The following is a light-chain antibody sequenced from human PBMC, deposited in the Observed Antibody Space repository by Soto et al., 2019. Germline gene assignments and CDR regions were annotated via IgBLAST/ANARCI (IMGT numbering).Light chain of an antibody. Sequence: EIVMTQSPATLSVSPGERATLSCRASQSFSSNLAWYQQKPCQAPRLLIYGASTRATGIPARFSGSGSGTEFTLTISSLQSEDFAVYYCQQYNNWPWTFGQGTKVDIK. CDR2: GAS. J-gene: IGKJ1*01. CDR3: QQYNNWPWT. V-gene: IGKV3-15*01. CDR1: QSFSSN.